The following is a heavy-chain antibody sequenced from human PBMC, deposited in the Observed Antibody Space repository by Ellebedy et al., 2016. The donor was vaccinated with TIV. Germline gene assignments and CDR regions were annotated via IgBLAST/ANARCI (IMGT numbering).Heavy chain of an antibody. J-gene: IGHJ3*02. Sequence: AASVTVSCKASGGTFSSYAISWVRQAPGQGLEWMGRIIPILAIADYAQNFQGRVTITEDKSTSTAYLELSSLRSEDTAVYYCATERHVDMATILTDAFDIWGQGTMVTVSS. CDR3: ATERHVDMATILTDAFDI. CDR1: GGTFSSYA. D-gene: IGHD5-24*01. CDR2: IIPILAIA. V-gene: IGHV1-69*04.